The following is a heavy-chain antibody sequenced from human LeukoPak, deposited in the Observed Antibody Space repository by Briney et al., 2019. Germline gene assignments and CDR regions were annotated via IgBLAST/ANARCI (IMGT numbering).Heavy chain of an antibody. CDR1: GYDFSIHQ. Sequence: GESLEISCQGSGYDFSIHQIAWVRQMPGKGLEWMGIIYPGDSDTRYSPSFQGEVTISGNKSTSTAYLQWNSLKASDTAMYYCARSQYSSPSALDSGGRETGDTVSS. CDR3: ARSQYSSPSALDS. J-gene: IGHJ2*01. V-gene: IGHV5-51*01. D-gene: IGHD6-6*01. CDR2: IYPGDSDT.